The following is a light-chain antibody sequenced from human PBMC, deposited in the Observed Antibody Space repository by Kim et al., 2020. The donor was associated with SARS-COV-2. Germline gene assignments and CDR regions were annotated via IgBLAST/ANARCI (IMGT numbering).Light chain of an antibody. CDR3: QQYYRIPLT. J-gene: IGKJ4*01. CDR1: QTILYSSNNKNC. Sequence: ATINCKSSQTILYSSNNKNCLGRYQQKPGQPPKLLVYWASTRESGVPDRFSGSGSGTDFTLTISSLQAEDVAVYYCQQYYRIPLTFGGGTKVDIK. V-gene: IGKV4-1*01. CDR2: WAS.